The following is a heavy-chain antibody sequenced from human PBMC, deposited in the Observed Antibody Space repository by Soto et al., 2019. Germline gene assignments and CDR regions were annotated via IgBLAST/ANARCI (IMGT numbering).Heavy chain of an antibody. Sequence: QVQLVQSGAEVKKPGASVKVSCKASGYTFTSYGISWVRQAPGQGLEWMGWISAYNGNTNYAQKLQGRVTMTTDTSTSTAYTELRSLRSDDTAVYYCARDPLKTYSSFYYYYGMDVWGQGTTVTVSS. V-gene: IGHV1-18*01. CDR1: GYTFTSYG. J-gene: IGHJ6*02. CDR3: ARDPLKTYSSFYYYYGMDV. D-gene: IGHD6-6*01. CDR2: ISAYNGNT.